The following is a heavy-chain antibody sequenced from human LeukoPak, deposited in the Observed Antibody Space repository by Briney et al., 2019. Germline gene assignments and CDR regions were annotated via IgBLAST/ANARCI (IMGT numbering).Heavy chain of an antibody. CDR3: ARKGQWLVLEY. CDR2: IYYTGST. CDR1: GGSISSSSYY. Sequence: SETLSLTCTVSGGSISSSSYYWGWIRQPPGKGLEWIGNIYYTGSTYYNPSLKSRVTISVDTSKNQFSLKLSSVTAADTAVYYCARKGQWLVLEYWGQGTLVTVSS. J-gene: IGHJ4*02. V-gene: IGHV4-39*01. D-gene: IGHD6-19*01.